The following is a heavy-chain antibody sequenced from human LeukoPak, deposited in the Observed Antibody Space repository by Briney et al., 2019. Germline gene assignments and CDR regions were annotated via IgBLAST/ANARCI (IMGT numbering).Heavy chain of an antibody. J-gene: IGHJ4*02. CDR3: AKYLSTGLDY. Sequence: GGSLRLSCAASGFTFSGCWMSWVRRAPGKGLEWVANIKQDGSEKYYVDSVKGRFTISRDNAKNSLYLQMNSLRAEDTALYYCAKYLSTGLDYWGQGTLVTVSS. CDR2: IKQDGSEK. V-gene: IGHV3-7*01. CDR1: GFTFSGCW. D-gene: IGHD1-1*01.